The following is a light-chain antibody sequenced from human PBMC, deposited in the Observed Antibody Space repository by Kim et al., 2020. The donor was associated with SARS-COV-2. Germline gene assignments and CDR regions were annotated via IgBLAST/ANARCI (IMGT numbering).Light chain of an antibody. CDR1: QSISSY. CDR2: AAS. Sequence: DIQMTQSPSSLSASVGDRVTITCRASQSISSYLNWYQQKPGKAPKLLIYAASSLQSGVPSRFSGSGSGTDFTLTISSLQPEDFATYYCQQSYSTPRTFGQGTQAGD. CDR3: QQSYSTPRT. V-gene: IGKV1-39*01. J-gene: IGKJ2*01.